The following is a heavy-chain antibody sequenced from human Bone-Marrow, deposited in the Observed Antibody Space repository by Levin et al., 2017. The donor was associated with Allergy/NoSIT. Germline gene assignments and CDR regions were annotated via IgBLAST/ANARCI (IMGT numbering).Heavy chain of an antibody. J-gene: IGHJ4*02. D-gene: IGHD3-22*01. CDR3: VHPTLIVTVIKDELYFDY. CDR1: DFSLSTSGVG. V-gene: IGHV2-5*02. Sequence: ESGPTLVKPTQTLTLTCTFSDFSLSTSGVGVGWVRRPPGKALEWLAVIYWDDDKYYSPSLKSRLPITQDTSSNQVVLTMTNMDPVDTATYFCVHPTLIVTVIKDELYFDYWGQGTLVTVYS. CDR2: IYWDDDK.